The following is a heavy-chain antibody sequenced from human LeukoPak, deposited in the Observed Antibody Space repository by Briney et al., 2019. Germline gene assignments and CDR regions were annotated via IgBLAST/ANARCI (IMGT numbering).Heavy chain of an antibody. D-gene: IGHD6-19*01. J-gene: IGHJ4*02. Sequence: PSETLFLTCTVSGYSVSSGYYWGWIRQPPGKGLEWIGSIYHTGSTYYNPSLKSRVTLSVDTSKNQFSLNLSSMTAADTAVYYCARDNQTSGWGPHYFTYWGQGILVTVSS. CDR3: ARDNQTSGWGPHYFTY. CDR2: IYHTGST. V-gene: IGHV4-38-2*02. CDR1: GYSVSSGYY.